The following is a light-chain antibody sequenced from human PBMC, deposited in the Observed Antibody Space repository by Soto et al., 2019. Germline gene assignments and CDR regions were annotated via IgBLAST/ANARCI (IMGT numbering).Light chain of an antibody. CDR3: QQSYSTLIT. V-gene: IGKV1-39*01. Sequence: DIQMTQSPSSLSASVGDRATITCRASQSISSYLNWYQQKPGKAPKLLIYAASSLQSGVPSRFSGSGSGTDFTLTISSLQPEAFATSYCQQSYSTLITFGQGTRLEIK. CDR1: QSISSY. J-gene: IGKJ5*01. CDR2: AAS.